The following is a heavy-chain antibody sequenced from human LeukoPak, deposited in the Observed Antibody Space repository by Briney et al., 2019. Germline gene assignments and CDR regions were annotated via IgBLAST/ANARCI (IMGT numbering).Heavy chain of an antibody. CDR2: INHSGST. V-gene: IGHV4-34*01. CDR3: AREATQSYFDY. CDR1: GGSISSYY. D-gene: IGHD5-12*01. J-gene: IGHJ4*02. Sequence: SETLSLTCTVSGGSISSYYWSWIRQPPGKGLEWIGEINHSGSTNYNPSLKSRVTISVDTSKNQFSLKLSSVTAADTAVYYCAREATQSYFDYWGQGTLVTVSS.